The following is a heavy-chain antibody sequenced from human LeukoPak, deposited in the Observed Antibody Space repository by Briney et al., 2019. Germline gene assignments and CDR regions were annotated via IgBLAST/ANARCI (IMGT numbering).Heavy chain of an antibody. CDR2: IWYDGSNK. J-gene: IGHJ6*02. V-gene: IGHV3-33*01. D-gene: IGHD2-2*01. CDR1: GFTFSSYG. Sequence: GGSLRLSCAASGFTFSSYGMHWVRQAPGKGLEWVAVIWYDGSNKYYADSVKGRFTISRDNSKNTLYLQMNSLRAEDTAVYYCARDGAIVVVPAAINYYYGMDVWGQGTTVTVSS. CDR3: ARDGAIVVVPAAINYYYGMDV.